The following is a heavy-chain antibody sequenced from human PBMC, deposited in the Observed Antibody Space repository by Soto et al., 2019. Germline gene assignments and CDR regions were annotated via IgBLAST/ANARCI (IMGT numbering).Heavy chain of an antibody. CDR1: GGSISSYY. CDR3: ARYLRVFWSGYEAPNYYYYYMDV. J-gene: IGHJ6*03. D-gene: IGHD3-3*01. Sequence: PSETLSLTCTVSGGSISSYYWSWIRQPPGKGLEWIGYIYYSGSTNYNPSLKSRVTISVDTSKNQFSLKLSSVTAADTAVYYCARYLRVFWSGYEAPNYYYYYMDVWGKGTTVTVSS. V-gene: IGHV4-59*01. CDR2: IYYSGST.